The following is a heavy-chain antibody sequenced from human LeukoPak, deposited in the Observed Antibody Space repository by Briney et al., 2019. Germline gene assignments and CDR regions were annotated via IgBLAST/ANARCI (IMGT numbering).Heavy chain of an antibody. CDR2: IDPNNADT. Sequence: ASVKVSCKASAYTFTGYYMHWVRQAPGQGLEWMGWIDPNNADTDYAQKFQGRVTMTRDGSISTTYMELSRLTSDDTAVYYCARRSRNGLDAFDIWGQGTMVTVSS. CDR3: ARRSRNGLDAFDI. J-gene: IGHJ3*02. D-gene: IGHD1-14*01. CDR1: AYTFTGYY. V-gene: IGHV1-2*02.